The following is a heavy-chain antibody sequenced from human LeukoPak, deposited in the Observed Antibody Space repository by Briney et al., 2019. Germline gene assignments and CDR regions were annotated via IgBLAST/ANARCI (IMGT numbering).Heavy chain of an antibody. Sequence: SETLSLTCIVSGFSISIGYYWSWIRQPPGKGLEWIGEINHSGSTNYNPSLKSRVTISVDTSKNQFSLKLSSVTAADTAVYYCARHYDILTGYWFDPWGQGTLVTVSS. D-gene: IGHD3-9*01. CDR1: GFSISIGYY. V-gene: IGHV4-34*01. J-gene: IGHJ5*02. CDR3: ARHYDILTGYWFDP. CDR2: INHSGST.